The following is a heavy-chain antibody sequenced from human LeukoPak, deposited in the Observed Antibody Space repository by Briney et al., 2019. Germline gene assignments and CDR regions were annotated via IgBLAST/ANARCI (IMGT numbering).Heavy chain of an antibody. CDR1: GFTFSSYS. Sequence: PGGSLRLSCAASGFTFSSYSMNWVRQAPGKGLEWVSSISSSSSYIYYADSVKGRFTISRDNAKNSLYLQMNSLRAEDTAVYYCARGDILTGYGLDCWGQGTLVTVSS. D-gene: IGHD3-9*01. J-gene: IGHJ4*02. CDR2: ISSSSSYI. CDR3: ARGDILTGYGLDC. V-gene: IGHV3-21*01.